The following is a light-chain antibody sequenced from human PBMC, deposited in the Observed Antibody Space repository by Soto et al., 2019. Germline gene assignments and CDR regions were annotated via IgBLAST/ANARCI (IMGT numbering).Light chain of an antibody. CDR3: QQYGSSPWT. CDR1: QSISSTY. V-gene: IGKV3-20*01. CDR2: GAS. Sequence: IVLTHSPDTLSFSPGERATLSFRASQSISSTYLTWYHQKPGQAPRLLIYGASNRATGIPDRFSGSGSGTDFTLTISRLEPEDFAVYYCQQYGSSPWTFGQGTKVDIK. J-gene: IGKJ1*01.